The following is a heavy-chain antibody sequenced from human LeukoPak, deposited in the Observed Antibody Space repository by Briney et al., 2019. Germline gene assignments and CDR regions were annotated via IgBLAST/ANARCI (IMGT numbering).Heavy chain of an antibody. V-gene: IGHV1-69*04. J-gene: IGHJ3*02. CDR1: GGTFSSYA. CDR3: ARDKLRLGELSSPLAFDI. D-gene: IGHD3-16*02. Sequence: GASVKVSCKASGGTFSSYAISWVRQAPGQGLEWMGRIIPILGIANYAQKFQGRVTITADKSTSTAYMELSSLRSEDTAVYYCARDKLRLGELSSPLAFDIRGQGTMVTVSS. CDR2: IIPILGIA.